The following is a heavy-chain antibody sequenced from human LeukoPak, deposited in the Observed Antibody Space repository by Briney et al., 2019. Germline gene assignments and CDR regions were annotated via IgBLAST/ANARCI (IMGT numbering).Heavy chain of an antibody. V-gene: IGHV3-66*04. Sequence: GGSLRLSCAASGFTFSSYWMSWVRQAPGKGLEWVSVIYSGGSTYYADSVKGRFTISRDNSKNTLYLQMNSLRAEDTAVYYCARHGYSSGWYLAEYFQHWGQGTLVTVSS. J-gene: IGHJ1*01. CDR2: IYSGGST. D-gene: IGHD6-19*01. CDR3: ARHGYSSGWYLAEYFQH. CDR1: GFTFSSYW.